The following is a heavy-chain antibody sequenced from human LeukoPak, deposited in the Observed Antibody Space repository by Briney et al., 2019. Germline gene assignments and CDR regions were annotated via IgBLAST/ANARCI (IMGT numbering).Heavy chain of an antibody. D-gene: IGHD6-19*01. CDR2: IYYTGGT. V-gene: IGHV4-59*08. J-gene: IGHJ4*02. CDR3: AKYGNSGWVIDN. Sequence: PETLSLTCTVSGGSIGSDYWTWIRQPPGKGLEYIGYIYYTGGTNYNPSLKSRVTISVDTSKNQFSLKLSSVTAADTAVYFCAKYGNSGWVIDNWGQGTLVTVSS. CDR1: GGSIGSDY.